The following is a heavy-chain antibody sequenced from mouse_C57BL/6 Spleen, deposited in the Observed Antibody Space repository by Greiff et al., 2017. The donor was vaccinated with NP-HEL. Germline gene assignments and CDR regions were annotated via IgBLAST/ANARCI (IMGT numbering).Heavy chain of an antibody. D-gene: IGHD2-3*01. Sequence: QVQLQQPGAELVKPGASVKVSCKASGYTFTNYWMHWVKQRPGQGLEWIGRIHPSDSDTNYNQKFKGKATLTVDTSSSTAYMQLSSLTAEDSAVYYGTIDGYYEGLAYWGQGTLVTVSA. J-gene: IGHJ3*01. CDR1: GYTFTNYW. CDR3: TIDGYYEGLAY. CDR2: IHPSDSDT. V-gene: IGHV1-74*01.